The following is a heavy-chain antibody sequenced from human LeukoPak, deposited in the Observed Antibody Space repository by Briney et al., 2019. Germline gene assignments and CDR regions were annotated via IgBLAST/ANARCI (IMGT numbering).Heavy chain of an antibody. Sequence: GESLKISCKGSGYSFTSYWIGWVRQMPGKGLEWMGIIYPGDSDTRYSPSFQGQVTISADKSISTAYLQWSSLKASDTAMYYCATPTYYYDSRGYFDYFDYWGQGTLVTVSS. J-gene: IGHJ4*02. CDR3: ATPTYYYDSRGYFDYFDY. CDR2: IYPGDSDT. V-gene: IGHV5-51*01. CDR1: GYSFTSYW. D-gene: IGHD3-22*01.